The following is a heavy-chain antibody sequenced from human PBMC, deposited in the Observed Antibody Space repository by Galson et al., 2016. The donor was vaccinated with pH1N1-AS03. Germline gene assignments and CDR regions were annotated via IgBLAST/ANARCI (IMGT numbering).Heavy chain of an antibody. D-gene: IGHD2-2*01. CDR2: MNPNSGNT. V-gene: IGHV1-8*01. CDR1: GYTFTSYD. CDR3: ASRCSSTSCLYYYYGMDV. J-gene: IGHJ6*02. Sequence: SVKVSCKASGYTFTSYDINWVRQATGQGLEWMGWMNPNSGNTGYAQKFQGRVTMTRNTSISTAYMELSSLRSEDAAVYYCASRCSSTSCLYYYYGMDVWGQGTTVTGSS.